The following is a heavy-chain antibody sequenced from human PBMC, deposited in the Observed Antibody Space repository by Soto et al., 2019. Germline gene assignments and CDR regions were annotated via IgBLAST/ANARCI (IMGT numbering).Heavy chain of an antibody. Sequence: GGSLRLSCAASGFTFSSYAMSWVRQAPGKGLEWVSAISGSGGSTYYADSVKGRFTISRDNSKNTLYLQMNSLRAEDTAVYYCASLTYYYDSSGSRQDYWGQGTLVTVS. D-gene: IGHD3-22*01. CDR3: ASLTYYYDSSGSRQDY. CDR2: ISGSGGST. CDR1: GFTFSSYA. V-gene: IGHV3-23*01. J-gene: IGHJ4*02.